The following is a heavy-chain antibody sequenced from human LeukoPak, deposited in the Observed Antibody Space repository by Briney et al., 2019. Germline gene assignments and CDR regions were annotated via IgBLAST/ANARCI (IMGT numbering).Heavy chain of an antibody. Sequence: GGSLRLSCAASGFTFSSYSMNWVRQAPGKGLEWVSSISSSSSYIYYADSVKGRFTISRDNAKNSLYLQMNSLRAEDTAVYYCARDGRGPAAYFDYWGQGTLVTVSS. V-gene: IGHV3-21*01. CDR2: ISSSSSYI. D-gene: IGHD2-2*01. CDR1: GFTFSSYS. J-gene: IGHJ4*02. CDR3: ARDGRGPAAYFDY.